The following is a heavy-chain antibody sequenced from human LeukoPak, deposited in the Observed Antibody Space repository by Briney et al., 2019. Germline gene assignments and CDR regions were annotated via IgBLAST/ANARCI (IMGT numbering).Heavy chain of an antibody. J-gene: IGHJ4*02. CDR2: ISYDGKT. Sequence: PSETLSLTCNVSGASINSYRWNWIRQPPGKGLEWIGYISYDGKTNYNPSLKSRLTLSVDTSKNQFSLNLNSVTAADTARYYCTKGYYEPFGCCGQGTLVTVTS. D-gene: IGHD3-22*01. V-gene: IGHV4-59*01. CDR3: TKGYYEPFGC. CDR1: GASINSYR.